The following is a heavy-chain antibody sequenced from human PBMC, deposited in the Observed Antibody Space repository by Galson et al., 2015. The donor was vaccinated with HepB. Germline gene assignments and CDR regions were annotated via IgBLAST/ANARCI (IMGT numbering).Heavy chain of an antibody. CDR1: GFTFSSYS. D-gene: IGHD3-16*01. Sequence: SLRLSCAASGFTFSSYSMNWVRQAPGKGLEWVSYISSSSSTIYYADSVKGRFTISRDNAKNSLYLQMNSLRAEDTAVYYCAREGWGIPDYYYYYMDVWGKGTTVTVSS. CDR3: AREGWGIPDYYYYYMDV. V-gene: IGHV3-48*01. J-gene: IGHJ6*03. CDR2: ISSSSSTI.